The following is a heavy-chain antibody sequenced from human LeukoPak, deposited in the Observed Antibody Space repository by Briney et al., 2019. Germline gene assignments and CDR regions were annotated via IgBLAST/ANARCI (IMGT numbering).Heavy chain of an antibody. J-gene: IGHJ4*02. D-gene: IGHD2/OR15-2a*01. CDR1: GYTFTGYY. CDR2: INPNSGAT. Sequence: ASVKVSCKASGYTFTGYYMHWVRQAPGQGLEWMGWINPNSGATNSAQKFQDRVTLTRDASISTAYMELSSLRSDDTAVYYCARDPRNYFDYWGQGTLVTVPS. CDR3: ARDPRNYFDY. V-gene: IGHV1-2*02.